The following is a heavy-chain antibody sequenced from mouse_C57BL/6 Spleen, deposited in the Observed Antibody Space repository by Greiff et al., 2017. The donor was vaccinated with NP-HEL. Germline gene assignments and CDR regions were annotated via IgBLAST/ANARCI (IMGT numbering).Heavy chain of an antibody. J-gene: IGHJ3*01. CDR1: GFTFSSYA. V-gene: IGHV5-4*01. D-gene: IGHD2-5*01. CDR3: ARAPYYSNYLFAY. CDR2: ISDGGSYT. Sequence: EVQLVESGGGLVKPGGSLKLSCAASGFTFSSYAMSWVRQTPEKRLEWVATISDGGSYTYYPDNVKGRFTISRDNAKNNLYLQMSQLKSEDTAMYYCARAPYYSNYLFAYWGQGTLVTVSA.